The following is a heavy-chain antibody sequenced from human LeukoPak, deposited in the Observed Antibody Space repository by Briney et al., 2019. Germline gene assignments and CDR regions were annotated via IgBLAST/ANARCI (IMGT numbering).Heavy chain of an antibody. D-gene: IGHD4-17*01. CDR2: INPNSGGT. Sequence: ASVKVSCKASGYTFTGYYMHWVRQAPGQGLEWMGWINPNSGGTNYAQKFQGWVTMTRDTSISTAYMELSRLRSDDTAVYYCARANPPLYGDYLNSFDYWGQGTRVTVSS. J-gene: IGHJ4*02. CDR1: GYTFTGYY. V-gene: IGHV1-2*04. CDR3: ARANPPLYGDYLNSFDY.